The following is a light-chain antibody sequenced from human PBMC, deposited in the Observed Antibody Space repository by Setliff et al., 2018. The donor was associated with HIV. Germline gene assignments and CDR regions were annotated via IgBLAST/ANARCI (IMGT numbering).Light chain of an antibody. J-gene: IGLJ1*01. Sequence: SALPQPASVSGSPGQSITISCTGTSSDVGGYNYVSWYQQHPGKAPKLMIYDVTKRPSGVSNRFSGSKSGNTASLTISGLQAEDEADYYCCSYAGSSTPYVFGTGTKVTVL. CDR2: DVT. CDR3: CSYAGSSTPYV. V-gene: IGLV2-23*02. CDR1: SSDVGGYNY.